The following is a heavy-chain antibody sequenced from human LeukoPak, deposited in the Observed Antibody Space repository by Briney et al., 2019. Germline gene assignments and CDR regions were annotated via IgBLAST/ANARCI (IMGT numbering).Heavy chain of an antibody. CDR3: ARGRGEDSGRFLDV. J-gene: IGHJ6*02. CDR2: VHDSGST. V-gene: IGHV4-59*01. Sequence: PSETLSLTCTVSGGSIRGYYWSWIRQSPGKGLEWIGHVHDSGSTNYNPALKSRVTISVGTSKSQISLKLSSVTAADTAVYYCARGRGEDSGRFLDVWGQGTTVTVS. D-gene: IGHD5-12*01. CDR1: GGSIRGYY.